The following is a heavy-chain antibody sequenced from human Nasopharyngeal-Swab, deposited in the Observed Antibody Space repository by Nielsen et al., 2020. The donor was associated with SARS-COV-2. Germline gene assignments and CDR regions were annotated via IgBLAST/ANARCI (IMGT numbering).Heavy chain of an antibody. CDR1: GFTFSSYS. D-gene: IGHD1-1*01. CDR3: ARNHNGLS. J-gene: IGHJ4*02. Sequence: GGSLRLSCAASGFTFSSYSMNWVRQAPGKGLEWVAAMSGDGSEKNYADSVTGRFTISKDNSKNTLYLQMNSLRPDDTAVYFCARNHNGLSWGQGTLVTVSS. V-gene: IGHV3-30*03. CDR2: MSGDGSEK.